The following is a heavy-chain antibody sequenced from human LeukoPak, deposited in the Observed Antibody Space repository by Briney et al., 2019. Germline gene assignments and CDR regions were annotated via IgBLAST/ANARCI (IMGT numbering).Heavy chain of an antibody. CDR3: ARDNLYSYCSSTSCQYYFDY. J-gene: IGHJ4*02. CDR2: IYYSGST. CDR1: GGSISSYY. D-gene: IGHD2-2*01. V-gene: IGHV4-59*12. Sequence: PSETLSLTCTVSGGSISSYYWSWIRQPPGKGLEWIGYIYYSGSTNYNPSLKSRVTISVDTSKNQFSLKLSSVTAADTAVYYCARDNLYSYCSSTSCQYYFDYWGQGTLVTVSP.